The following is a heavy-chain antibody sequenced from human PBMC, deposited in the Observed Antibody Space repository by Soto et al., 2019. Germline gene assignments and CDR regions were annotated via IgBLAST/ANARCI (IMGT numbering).Heavy chain of an antibody. V-gene: IGHV4-59*01. CDR1: GGSISSYY. D-gene: IGHD1-1*01. CDR2: IYYSGGT. CDR3: AREEPEKYFQH. J-gene: IGHJ1*01. Sequence: SETLYLTCTVAGGSISSYYWSWIRQPPGKGLEWIGYIYYSGGTNYNPSLKSRVTISVDTSKNQFSLKLSSVTAADTAVYYCAREEPEKYFQHWGQGTLVTSPQ.